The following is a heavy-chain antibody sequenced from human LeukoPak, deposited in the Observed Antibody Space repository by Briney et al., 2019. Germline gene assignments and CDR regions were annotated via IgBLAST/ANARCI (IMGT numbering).Heavy chain of an antibody. CDR2: IYPGDSDT. V-gene: IGHV5-51*01. J-gene: IGHJ4*02. CDR1: GYSFTSYW. Sequence: GESLKISCKGSGYSFTSYWIGWVRQMPGKGLEWMGIIYPGDSDTRYSPSFQGQVTISADKSISTAYLQWSSLKASDTAMYYCARALAARPDKYYFDYWGQGTLVTVSS. D-gene: IGHD6-6*01. CDR3: ARALAARPDKYYFDY.